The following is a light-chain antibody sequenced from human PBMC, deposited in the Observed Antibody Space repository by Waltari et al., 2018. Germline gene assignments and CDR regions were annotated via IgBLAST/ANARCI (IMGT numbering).Light chain of an antibody. J-gene: IGLJ3*02. CDR2: SNN. Sequence: QSVLTQPPSASGTPGQRVTISCSGSSSNIGSNTVNWYHQLPGTAPKLLFYSNNQRPSGVPDRCSGSKSGTSASLAISGLQSEDEADYYCAAWDDSLNGWVFGGGTKLTVL. V-gene: IGLV1-44*01. CDR1: SSNIGSNT. CDR3: AAWDDSLNGWV.